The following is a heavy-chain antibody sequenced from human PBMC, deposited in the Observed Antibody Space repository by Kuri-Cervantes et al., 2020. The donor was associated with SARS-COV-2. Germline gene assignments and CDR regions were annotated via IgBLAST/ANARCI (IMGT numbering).Heavy chain of an antibody. D-gene: IGHD3-10*01. CDR3: ANNAHYYGSGTSVEYFDY. Sequence: LSLTCAASGFTFSSHAMSWVRQAPGKGLEWVSAISGSGGSTYYADSVKGRFTISRDNSKNTLYLQMNSLRAEDTAVYYCANNAHYYGSGTSVEYFDYWGQGTLVTDSS. CDR2: ISGSGGST. V-gene: IGHV3-23*01. J-gene: IGHJ4*02. CDR1: GFTFSSHA.